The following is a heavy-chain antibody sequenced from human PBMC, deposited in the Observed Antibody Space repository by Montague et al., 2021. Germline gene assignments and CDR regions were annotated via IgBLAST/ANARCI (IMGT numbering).Heavy chain of an antibody. D-gene: IGHD3-10*01. CDR3: AKQDYFVSGTSYKGFDP. CDR2: MFYGGAT. J-gene: IGHJ5*02. CDR1: SGSIFHAH. Sequence: SETLSLTCTVSSGSIFHAHWSWVRQPPGKGLEWLGSMFYGGATSNNPSLKSRVTMSIDTSTNQFSLKLSFVTAADTAVYYCAKQDYFVSGTSYKGFDPWGQGILFTVSS. V-gene: IGHV4-59*08.